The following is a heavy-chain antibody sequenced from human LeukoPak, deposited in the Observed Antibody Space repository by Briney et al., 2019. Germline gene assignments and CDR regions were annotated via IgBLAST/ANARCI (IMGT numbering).Heavy chain of an antibody. D-gene: IGHD3-16*01. Sequence: GGSLRFYCAASGFTFSDYYMSWLRQAPGKGLEWVSVIYSGGSTYYADSVKGRFTISRDNSKNTLYLQMNSLRAEDTAVYYCARGPSFDDTFGDYWGQGTLVTVSS. CDR3: ARGPSFDDTFGDY. V-gene: IGHV3-53*01. CDR2: IYSGGST. CDR1: GFTFSDYY. J-gene: IGHJ4*02.